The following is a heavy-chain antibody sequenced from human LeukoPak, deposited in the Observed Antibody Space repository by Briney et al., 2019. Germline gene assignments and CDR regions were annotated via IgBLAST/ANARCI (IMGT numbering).Heavy chain of an antibody. CDR1: GFTFSNYS. Sequence: GGSLRLSCAVSGFTFSNYSMNWVRQAPGKGLEWVSSISSSSTYIYYADSVKGRFTISRDNAKNSLYLQMNSLRAEDTALYYCARLTGYRSYYFDYWGQGTLVTVSS. CDR3: ARLTGYRSYYFDY. CDR2: ISSSSTYI. V-gene: IGHV3-21*01. D-gene: IGHD3-9*01. J-gene: IGHJ4*02.